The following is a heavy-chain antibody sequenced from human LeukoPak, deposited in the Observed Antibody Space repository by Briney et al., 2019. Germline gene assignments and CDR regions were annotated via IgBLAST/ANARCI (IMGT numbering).Heavy chain of an antibody. V-gene: IGHV5-51*01. Sequence: GESLKISCEGSGYSFTSYWIGGVRQMPGKGLEGLGIIYPGDSDTRNSPSFQGQVTISDDKSISTAYLQWSSLKASDTAMYYCARHSPTTVNAFDIWGQGTMVTVSS. CDR3: ARHSPTTVNAFDI. CDR2: IYPGDSDT. CDR1: GYSFTSYW. D-gene: IGHD4-11*01. J-gene: IGHJ3*02.